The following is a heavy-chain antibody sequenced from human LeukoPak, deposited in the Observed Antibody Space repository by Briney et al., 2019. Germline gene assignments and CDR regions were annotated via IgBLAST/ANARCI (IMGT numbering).Heavy chain of an antibody. CDR2: INGDGSSS. Sequence: QPGGSLRLSCAASGFTFSNYWMHWVRQAPGKGLVWVSRINGDGSSSTYVDSVMGLFTISRDNANNTLYLQRNTVRAEDTAVYYCARGNIAAAGIHYWGQGTLVIVSS. V-gene: IGHV3-74*01. CDR1: GFTFSNYW. CDR3: ARGNIAAAGIHY. J-gene: IGHJ4*02. D-gene: IGHD6-13*01.